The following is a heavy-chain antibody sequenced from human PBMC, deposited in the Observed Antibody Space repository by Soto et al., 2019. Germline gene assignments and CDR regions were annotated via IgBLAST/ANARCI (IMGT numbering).Heavy chain of an antibody. CDR1: GRTFGSYA. CDR2: IIPIPGTA. D-gene: IGHD2-2*01. CDR3: ARSQGSSTSLEIYYYYYYGMDV. J-gene: IGHJ6*02. Sequence: QVQLVQSGAEVMKPGSSVKVSCKASGRTFGSYAISWVRQAPGQVLEWMGGIIPIPGTANYAQKFQGRVTIAADESTSTAYKQLSSLRSEDTAVYYCARSQGSSTSLEIYYYYYYGMDVWGQGTRVTVSS. V-gene: IGHV1-69*01.